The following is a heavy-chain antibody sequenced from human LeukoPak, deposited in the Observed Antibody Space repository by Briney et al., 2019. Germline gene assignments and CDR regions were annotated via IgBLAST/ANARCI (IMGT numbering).Heavy chain of an antibody. V-gene: IGHV3-48*04. J-gene: IGHJ4*02. CDR2: ISSSGSTI. CDR1: GFTFSSYW. CDR3: ARGGMAAVAGYFDY. Sequence: GGSLRLSCAASGFTFSSYWMSWVRQAPGKGLEWVSYISSSGSTIYYADSVKGRFTISRDNAKNSLYLQMNSLRAEDTAVYYCARGGMAAVAGYFDYWGQGTLVTVSS. D-gene: IGHD6-19*01.